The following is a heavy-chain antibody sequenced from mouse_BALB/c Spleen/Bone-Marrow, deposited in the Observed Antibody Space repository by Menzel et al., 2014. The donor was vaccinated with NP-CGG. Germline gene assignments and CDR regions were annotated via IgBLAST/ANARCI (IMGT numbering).Heavy chain of an antibody. J-gene: IGHJ3*01. D-gene: IGHD1-1*01. Sequence: VHLVESGAELVRPGASVKLSCKASGYTFTSYWINWVKQRPGQGLEWIGNIYPSDSYTNYNQKFKDKATLTVDKSSSTAYMQLSSPTSEDSAVYYCTRGDYYGSSSFAYWGKGTLVTVSA. V-gene: IGHV1-69*02. CDR3: TRGDYYGSSSFAY. CDR2: IYPSDSYT. CDR1: GYTFTSYW.